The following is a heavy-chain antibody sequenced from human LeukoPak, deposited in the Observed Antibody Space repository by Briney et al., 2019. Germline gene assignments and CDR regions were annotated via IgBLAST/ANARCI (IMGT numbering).Heavy chain of an antibody. V-gene: IGHV1-2*02. J-gene: IGHJ5*02. Sequence: ASVKVSCKASGYTFTDYYMHWVRQAPGQGLEWMGWINPNSGGTNYAQKFQGRVTMTRDTSISTAYMELSRLRSDDTAVYYCARDSVDTAMRANWFDPWGQGTLVTVSS. CDR3: ARDSVDTAMRANWFDP. CDR1: GYTFTDYY. CDR2: INPNSGGT. D-gene: IGHD5-18*01.